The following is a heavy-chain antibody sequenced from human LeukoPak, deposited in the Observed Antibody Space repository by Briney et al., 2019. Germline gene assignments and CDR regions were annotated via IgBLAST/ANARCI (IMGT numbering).Heavy chain of an antibody. J-gene: IGHJ4*02. CDR3: ARDPAYCSGGSCYPNGIFDY. D-gene: IGHD2-15*01. CDR2: INPSGGST. CDR1: GYTFTSYY. Sequence: ASVKVSCKASGYTFTSYYMHWVRQVPGQGLEWMGIINPSGGSTSYAQKFQGRVTMTRDTSTSTVYMELSSLRSEDTAVYYCARDPAYCSGGSCYPNGIFDYWGQGTLVTVSS. V-gene: IGHV1-46*01.